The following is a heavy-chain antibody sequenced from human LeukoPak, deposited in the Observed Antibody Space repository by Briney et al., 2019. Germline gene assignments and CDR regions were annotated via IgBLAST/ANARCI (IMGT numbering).Heavy chain of an antibody. CDR1: GGTFSSYA. D-gene: IGHD2-2*02. CDR3: ARDCSSTSCYRGPFDY. V-gene: IGHV1-69*04. CDR2: IIPILGIA. Sequence: SVKVSCKASGGTFSSYAISWVRQAPGQGLEWMGRIIPILGIANYAQKFQGRVTITADKSTSTAYMELSSLGSEDTAVYYCARDCSSTSCYRGPFDYWGQGTLVTVSS. J-gene: IGHJ4*02.